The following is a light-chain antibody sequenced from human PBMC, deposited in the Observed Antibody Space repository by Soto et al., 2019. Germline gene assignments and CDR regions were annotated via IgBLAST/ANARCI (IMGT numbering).Light chain of an antibody. Sequence: ALTQPASVSGSPGQSITISCTGASSGIGDFSWYQQQPGEAPKLIMYDVSNRCSGVSNRWSGSKSGNTASLTISGRQADPEDDYYCNSHTSATTRAIGTGTKVXVL. CDR1: SSGIGD. CDR3: NSHTSATTRA. CDR2: DVS. V-gene: IGLV2-14*01. J-gene: IGLJ1*01.